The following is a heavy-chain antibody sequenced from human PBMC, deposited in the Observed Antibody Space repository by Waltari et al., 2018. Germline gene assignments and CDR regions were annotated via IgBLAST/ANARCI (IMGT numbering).Heavy chain of an antibody. CDR2: IYISGST. Sequence: QVQLQESGPGLVKPSQTLSLTCTVSGGSISSGSYYWSWIRQPAGKGLEWIGRIYISGSTNYHPSLKSRVTISVDTSKNHFSLKLNSVTAADTAVYYCARAHHRYCSGGSCYSIAWFDPWGQGTLVTVSS. D-gene: IGHD2-15*01. CDR3: ARAHHRYCSGGSCYSIAWFDP. J-gene: IGHJ5*02. V-gene: IGHV4-61*02. CDR1: GGSISSGSYY.